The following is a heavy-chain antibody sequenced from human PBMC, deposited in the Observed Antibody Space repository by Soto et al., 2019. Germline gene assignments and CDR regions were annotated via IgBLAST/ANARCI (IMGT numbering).Heavy chain of an antibody. V-gene: IGHV4-59*01. CDR2: IYYSGST. J-gene: IGHJ3*02. Sequence: QVQLQESGPGLVKPSETLSLTCTVSGGSINSFYWNWIRQPPGKGLEWIGYIYYSGSTNYNPSLKSRVTISVDTSKNQFSLKLSSMTAADTAVYYCARASITVFGDPYFDIWGQGTMVTVSS. CDR1: GGSINSFY. CDR3: ARASITVFGDPYFDI. D-gene: IGHD3-3*01.